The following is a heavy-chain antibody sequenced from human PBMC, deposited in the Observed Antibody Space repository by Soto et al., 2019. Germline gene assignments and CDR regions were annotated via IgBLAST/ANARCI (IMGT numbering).Heavy chain of an antibody. J-gene: IGHJ4*02. CDR3: AKGREYYDSSGSVDY. CDR2: ISGSGGST. CDR1: GFTFSSYA. D-gene: IGHD3-22*01. Sequence: EAQLLESGGGLVQPGGSLRLSCAASGFTFSSYAMSWVRQAPGKGLEWVSAISGSGGSTYYADSVKGRFTISRDNSKNTLYLQMNSLRAEDTAVYYCAKGREYYDSSGSVDYWGQGTLVTVSS. V-gene: IGHV3-23*01.